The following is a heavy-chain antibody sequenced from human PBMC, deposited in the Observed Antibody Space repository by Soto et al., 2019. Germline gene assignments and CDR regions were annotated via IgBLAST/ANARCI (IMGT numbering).Heavy chain of an antibody. D-gene: IGHD6-19*01. J-gene: IGHJ4*02. Sequence: GGSLRLSCAASGFTFSSYGMHWVRQAPGKGLEWVAVIWYDGSNKYYADSVKGRFTISRDNSKNTLYLQMNSLRAEDTAVYYCARDLIAVADYFDYWGQGNLVTVSS. CDR2: IWYDGSNK. V-gene: IGHV3-33*01. CDR1: GFTFSSYG. CDR3: ARDLIAVADYFDY.